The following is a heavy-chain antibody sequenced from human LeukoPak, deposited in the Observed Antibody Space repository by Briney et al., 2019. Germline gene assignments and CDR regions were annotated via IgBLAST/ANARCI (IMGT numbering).Heavy chain of an antibody. D-gene: IGHD6-13*01. V-gene: IGHV3-74*01. CDR1: GLTFSNYW. J-gene: IGHJ4*02. Sequence: GGSLRLSCAASGLTFSNYWMHWVRQIPGKGLVWVSRINSEGSSTSDADSVKGRFTISRDNSKNTLYLQMNSLRAEDTAVYYCAKDTWYSSSWYEGNDYWGQGTLVTVSS. CDR2: INSEGSST. CDR3: AKDTWYSSSWYEGNDY.